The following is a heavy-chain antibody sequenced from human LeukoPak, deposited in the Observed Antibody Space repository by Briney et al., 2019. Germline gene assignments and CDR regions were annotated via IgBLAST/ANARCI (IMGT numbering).Heavy chain of an antibody. CDR3: ARGPSNTSGWYIWFDF. D-gene: IGHD6-19*01. CDR1: GYTFKNYG. CDR2: ISTYNGDT. Sequence: GASVKVSCRASGYTFKNYGISWVRQAPGQGLEWMGWISTYNGDTKHAQKVQGRLTLTADASTSTAYMGLRGLRSDDTAVYYCARGPSNTSGWYIWFDFWGQGTLVTVSS. J-gene: IGHJ5*01. V-gene: IGHV1-18*04.